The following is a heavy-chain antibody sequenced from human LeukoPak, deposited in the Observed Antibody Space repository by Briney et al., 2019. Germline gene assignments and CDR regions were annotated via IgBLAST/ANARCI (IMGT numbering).Heavy chain of an antibody. V-gene: IGHV3-11*06. Sequence: GGSLRLSCAASGFTFSNAFMSWIRQAPGKGLEWVSFITGSSRSINYADSVKGRFTISRDNAKSSMYLQMNSLRAEDTAVYFCARVVYRYGYAFDIWGQGTVVTVSS. J-gene: IGHJ3*02. CDR2: ITGSSRSI. D-gene: IGHD5-18*01. CDR3: ARVVYRYGYAFDI. CDR1: GFTFSNAF.